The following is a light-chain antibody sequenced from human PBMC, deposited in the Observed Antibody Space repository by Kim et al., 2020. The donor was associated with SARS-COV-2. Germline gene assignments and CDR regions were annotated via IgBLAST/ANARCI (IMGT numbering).Light chain of an antibody. V-gene: IGKV1-17*03. CDR3: LQHKTSPYT. Sequence: DIQMTQSPSAMSASLGDRVTITCRASQGISRFLAWFQQKAGKVPKRLIYDVSTLQSGVPSRFSGSGSGTEFTLTITSLQPEDFATYFCLQHKTSPYTFGQGPKLEI. CDR1: QGISRF. J-gene: IGKJ2*01. CDR2: DVS.